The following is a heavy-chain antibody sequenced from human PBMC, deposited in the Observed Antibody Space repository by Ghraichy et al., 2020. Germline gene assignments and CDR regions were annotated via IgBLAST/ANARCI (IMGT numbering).Heavy chain of an antibody. Sequence: ASVKVSCKVSGYTLTELFMHWVRQAPGKGLEWMGGFDTEDGETIYAQKFQGRVTMTEDTSTDTAYMELSSLRSEDTAVYYCATVVGATGPIDYWGQGTLVTVSS. CDR2: FDTEDGET. CDR1: GYTLTELF. J-gene: IGHJ4*02. V-gene: IGHV1-24*01. D-gene: IGHD1-26*01. CDR3: ATVVGATGPIDY.